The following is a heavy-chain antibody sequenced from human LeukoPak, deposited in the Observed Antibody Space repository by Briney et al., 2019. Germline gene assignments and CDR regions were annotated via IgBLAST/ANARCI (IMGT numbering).Heavy chain of an antibody. Sequence: PSETLSLTCTVSGGSSSSRSYYWSWIRQPAGKGLEWIGRIKASGTTNYNPSLTSRVTISVDTSKNQFSLKLSSVTAADTAVYYCSRGGGTIFGVVADKWFDPWGQGTLVTVSS. J-gene: IGHJ5*02. V-gene: IGHV4-61*02. CDR2: IKASGTT. D-gene: IGHD3-3*01. CDR1: GGSSSSRSYY. CDR3: SRGGGTIFGVVADKWFDP.